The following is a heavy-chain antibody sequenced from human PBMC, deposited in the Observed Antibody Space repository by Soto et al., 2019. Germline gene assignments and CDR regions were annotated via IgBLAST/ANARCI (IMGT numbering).Heavy chain of an antibody. J-gene: IGHJ4*02. CDR3: ARAVLYCSSTSCSSYYFDY. CDR2: INPNSGGT. D-gene: IGHD2-2*01. V-gene: IGHV1-2*02. Sequence: ASVKVSCKASGYTFTGYYMHWVRQAPGQGLEWMGWINPNSGGTNYAQKFQGRVTMARDTSISTAYMELSRLRSDDTAVYYCARAVLYCSSTSCSSYYFDYWGQGTLVTVSS. CDR1: GYTFTGYY.